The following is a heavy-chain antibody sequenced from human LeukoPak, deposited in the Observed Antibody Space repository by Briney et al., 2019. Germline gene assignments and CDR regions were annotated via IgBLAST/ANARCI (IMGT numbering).Heavy chain of an antibody. CDR2: ISSSGSTI. CDR1: GFTFSSCE. CDR3: ARDVVTIFGVDDYYFDY. V-gene: IGHV3-48*03. D-gene: IGHD3-3*01. J-gene: IGHJ4*02. Sequence: GALRLSCAASGFTFSSCEMNWVRQAPGKGLEWVSYISSSGSTIYYADSVKGRFTISRDNAKNSLYLQMNSLRAEDTAVYYCARDVVTIFGVDDYYFDYWGQGTLVTVSS.